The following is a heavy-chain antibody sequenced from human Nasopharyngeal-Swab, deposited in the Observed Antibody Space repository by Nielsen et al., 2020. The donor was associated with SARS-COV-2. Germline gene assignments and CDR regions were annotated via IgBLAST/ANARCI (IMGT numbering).Heavy chain of an antibody. CDR1: GFTFTTAW. Sequence: GRSLRLSCAASGFTFTTAWMSWVRQAPGKGLEWVGRIKSKTDGGTTDYAAPVKGRFTIPRDDPKNTLYLQMNSLKTEDTAVYYCTTTRIRGLTRGEWGQGTLVTVSS. J-gene: IGHJ4*02. CDR3: TTTRIRGLTRGE. CDR2: IKSKTDGGTT. V-gene: IGHV3-15*01. D-gene: IGHD3-10*01.